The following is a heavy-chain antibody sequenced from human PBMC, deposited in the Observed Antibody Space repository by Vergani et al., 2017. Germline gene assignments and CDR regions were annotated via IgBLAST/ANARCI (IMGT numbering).Heavy chain of an antibody. V-gene: IGHV1-2*02. J-gene: IGHJ4*02. CDR3: AKDRANSGAYPIDF. CDR2: INSNRGVT. Sequence: QERLMLSASEVKKPGASVRVSCKASGYTFTGYFIHWVRQATGQGLEWKGWINSNRGVTNYGQKFHGRVTMTSDTSTNTVYMELSRLKSDYTALYYCAKDRANSGAYPIDFWGQGTLVTVSS. D-gene: IGHD1-26*01. CDR1: GYTFTGYF.